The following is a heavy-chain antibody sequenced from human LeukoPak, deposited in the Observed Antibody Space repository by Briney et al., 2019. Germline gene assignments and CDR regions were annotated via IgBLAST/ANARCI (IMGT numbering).Heavy chain of an antibody. CDR1: GFTISSYG. V-gene: IGHV3-30*02. D-gene: IGHD2-15*01. Sequence: GGSLRLSCAASGFTISSYGMHWVRQAPGTGLERVAFIRYDGSNKYYADSVKGRFTISRDNSKNTLYLQMNSLRAEDMAVYYCAKGDAKIVVVVSAMDVWGKGTTVTVSS. CDR3: AKGDAKIVVVVSAMDV. J-gene: IGHJ6*04. CDR2: IRYDGSNK.